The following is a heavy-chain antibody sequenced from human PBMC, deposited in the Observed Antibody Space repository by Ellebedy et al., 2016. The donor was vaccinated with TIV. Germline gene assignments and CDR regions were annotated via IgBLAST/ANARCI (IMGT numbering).Heavy chain of an antibody. D-gene: IGHD3-22*01. Sequence: PGGSLRLSCAASGFTFSSYAMSWVRQAPGKGLEWASTISNTGSRTYYADSVEGRFIISRDNSKRTLFLQMNSLRAEDTALYYCAKGRGGGSDSSAPRYYFDYWGLGTLVTVSS. CDR2: ISNTGSRT. CDR3: AKGRGGGSDSSAPRYYFDY. V-gene: IGHV3-23*01. J-gene: IGHJ4*02. CDR1: GFTFSSYA.